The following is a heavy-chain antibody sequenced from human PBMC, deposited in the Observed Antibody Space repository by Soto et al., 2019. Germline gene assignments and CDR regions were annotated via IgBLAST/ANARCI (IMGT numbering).Heavy chain of an antibody. D-gene: IGHD2-21*01. CDR1: GGTFSTYS. CDR3: TIGSWSGEVFDI. CDR2: IIPMLGVR. J-gene: IGHJ3*02. Sequence: QVRLVQSGAEVKKPGSSVKVSCKDSGGTFSTYSMFWVRQAPGQGLEWMGRIIPMLGVRNYGQRFQDRVTIIADKSTATVHMELSSLRSEDTALYYCTIGSWSGEVFDIWGQGTMVTVSS. V-gene: IGHV1-69*02.